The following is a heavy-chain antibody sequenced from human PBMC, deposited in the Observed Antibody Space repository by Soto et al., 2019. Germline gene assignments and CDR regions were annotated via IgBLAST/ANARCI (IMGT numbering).Heavy chain of an antibody. V-gene: IGHV3-48*01. D-gene: IGHD3-22*01. Sequence: ASLRLSCAAYGFTFSSYSMNWVRQAPGQGLEWVSYISSSSSTIYYADSVKGRFTISRDNAKNSLYLQMNSLRGEDTAVYYCARDLHDSSGYWGVNPFDIWGQGTMVTVSS. J-gene: IGHJ3*02. CDR1: GFTFSSYS. CDR2: ISSSSSTI. CDR3: ARDLHDSSGYWGVNPFDI.